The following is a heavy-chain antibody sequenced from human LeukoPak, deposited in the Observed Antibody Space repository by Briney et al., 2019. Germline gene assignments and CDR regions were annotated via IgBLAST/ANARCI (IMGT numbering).Heavy chain of an antibody. CDR1: GFTVSSNY. D-gene: IGHD3-22*01. Sequence: PGGSLRLSCAASGFTVSSNYMSWVRQAPGKGLEWVSVIYSGGSTYYADSVKGRFTISRDNSKNTLYLQMNSLRAEDTAVYYCARDAYDSSGFAEYFQHWGQGTLVTVSS. J-gene: IGHJ1*01. CDR3: ARDAYDSSGFAEYFQH. CDR2: IYSGGST. V-gene: IGHV3-53*01.